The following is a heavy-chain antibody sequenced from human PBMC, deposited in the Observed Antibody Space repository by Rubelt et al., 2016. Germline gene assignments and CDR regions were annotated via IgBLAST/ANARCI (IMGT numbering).Heavy chain of an antibody. Sequence: QVQLVQSGAEVKKPGASVKVSCKASGYTFTSYDINWVRQATGQGLEWMGWMNPNSGNTGYAQKYQGRVTMTRNTSISTAYMELSSLSFDDTAVYYCARMVNDFWSGYHNWFDPWGQGTLVTVSS. CDR3: ARMVNDFWSGYHNWFDP. D-gene: IGHD3-3*01. J-gene: IGHJ5*02. CDR1: GYTFTSYD. CDR2: MNPNSGNT. V-gene: IGHV1-8*01.